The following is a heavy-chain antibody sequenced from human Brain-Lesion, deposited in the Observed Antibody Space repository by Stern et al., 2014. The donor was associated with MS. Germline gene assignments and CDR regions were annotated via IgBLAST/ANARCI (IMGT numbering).Heavy chain of an antibody. D-gene: IGHD3-22*01. V-gene: IGHV1-3*01. Sequence: VQLVESGAEVKKPGASVKVSCKASGYTFIRYAMPWGRQAPGQRLEWMGRINGVDDKTKYSHKFQGRVTITRDTSANTVYMELSSLRSEDTAVYYCARDDHRDSSGHYAPFDYWGQGTRVTVSS. CDR2: INGVDDKT. CDR3: ARDDHRDSSGHYAPFDY. CDR1: GYTFIRYA. J-gene: IGHJ4*02.